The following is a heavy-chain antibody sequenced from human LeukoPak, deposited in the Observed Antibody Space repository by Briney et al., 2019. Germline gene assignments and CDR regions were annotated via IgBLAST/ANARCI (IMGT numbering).Heavy chain of an antibody. V-gene: IGHV3-23*01. CDR1: GFTFSNYA. CDR3: AKSKEDCCGSFDP. D-gene: IGHD2-15*01. J-gene: IGHJ5*02. CDR2: ISASTSTT. Sequence: GGSLRLSCAASGFTFSNYAMSWVRQSPGKGLEWVSTISASTSTTYYADSVRGRFTISRDISKNTLYLQMNSLRVEDTAVYYCAKSKEDCCGSFDPWGQGTLVTVSS.